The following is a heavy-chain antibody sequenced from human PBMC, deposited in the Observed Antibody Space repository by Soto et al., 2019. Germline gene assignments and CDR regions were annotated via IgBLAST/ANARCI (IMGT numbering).Heavy chain of an antibody. J-gene: IGHJ6*03. V-gene: IGHV3-21*01. CDR3: AKGAATDYYMDV. CDR1: GFTFSSYS. D-gene: IGHD1-26*01. CDR2: ISSSSSYI. Sequence: EVQLVKSGGGLVKPGGSLRLSCAASGFTFSSYSMNWVRQAPGKGLEWVSSISSSSSYIYYADSVKGRITISRDNAKNSLYLQMNSLRAEDTAVYYCAKGAATDYYMDVWGKGTTVTVSS.